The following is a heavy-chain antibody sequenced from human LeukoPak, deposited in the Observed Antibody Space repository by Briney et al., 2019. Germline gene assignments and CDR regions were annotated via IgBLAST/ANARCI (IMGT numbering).Heavy chain of an antibody. J-gene: IGHJ4*02. V-gene: IGHV3-7*01. CDR1: GFTFSYYW. CDR2: INQDGGTK. D-gene: IGHD6-6*01. CDR3: ARVGYSSSSLDY. Sequence: PGGSLRLSCAASGFTFSYYWMTWVRQAPGRGLEWLANINQDGGTKYYVDSVRGRFTISRGNAKNSLYLQLNSLRVEDTAVYYCARVGYSSSSLDYWGQRTLVTVSS.